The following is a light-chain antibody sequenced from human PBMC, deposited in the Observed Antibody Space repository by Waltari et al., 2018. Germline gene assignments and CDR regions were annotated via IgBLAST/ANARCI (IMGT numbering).Light chain of an antibody. CDR3: SSYTSCNTYYV. V-gene: IGLV2-14*01. CDR1: SSDVGGYNY. Sequence: QSALTQPASVSGSPGQSITISCTGTSSDVGGYNYVSWYQHHPGNAPKLMSYEVSNRPAGGSTRCSGSKSVNTASMTISGLQAEDEADYHCSSYTSCNTYYVCGTGTKVTVL. CDR2: EVS. J-gene: IGLJ1*01.